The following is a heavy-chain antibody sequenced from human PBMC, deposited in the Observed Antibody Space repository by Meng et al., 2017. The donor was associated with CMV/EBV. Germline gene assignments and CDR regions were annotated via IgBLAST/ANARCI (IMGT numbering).Heavy chain of an antibody. CDR3: TTDLPTYYDYVWGSYRLGPGFDY. J-gene: IGHJ4*02. CDR1: GFTFINAW. CDR2: IKSKTDGGTT. V-gene: IGHV3-15*01. D-gene: IGHD3-16*02. Sequence: GGSLRLSCAASGFTFINAWISWVRQAPGKGLEWVGRIKSKTDGGTTYYAAPVKGRFTISRDDSKNTLYLKMNSLKTEDTAVYYCTTDLPTYYDYVWGSYRLGPGFDYWGQGTLVTVSS.